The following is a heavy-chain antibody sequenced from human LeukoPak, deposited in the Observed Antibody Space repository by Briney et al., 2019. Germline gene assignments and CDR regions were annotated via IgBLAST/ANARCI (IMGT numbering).Heavy chain of an antibody. CDR2: IRYDGSNK. CDR1: GFTFSSKC. Sequence: SGGSLRLSCAASGFTFSSKCTQWVRQAPGKGLEWVAFIRYDGSNKYYADSVKGRFTISRDNSKNTLYLQMNSLRAEDTAVYYCAKRCSGSSYYSGSREDYWGQGTLVTVSS. V-gene: IGHV3-30*02. CDR3: AKRCSGSSYYSGSREDY. D-gene: IGHD2-15*01. J-gene: IGHJ4*02.